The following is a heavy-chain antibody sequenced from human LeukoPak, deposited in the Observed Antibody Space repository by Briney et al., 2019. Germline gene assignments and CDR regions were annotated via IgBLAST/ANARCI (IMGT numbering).Heavy chain of an antibody. CDR3: MCWGTDNH. CDR2: INPGGNEI. D-gene: IGHD7-27*01. Sequence: GGSLRLSCTFSGLMFRSYWMNGVRQAPGKGLEWVANINPGGNEIRSVDSVKGRSIISRDNAKNSLDLQMSSLRVEDTAVYYCMCWGTDNHWGQGILVTVSS. CDR1: GLMFRSYW. V-gene: IGHV3-7*01. J-gene: IGHJ4*02.